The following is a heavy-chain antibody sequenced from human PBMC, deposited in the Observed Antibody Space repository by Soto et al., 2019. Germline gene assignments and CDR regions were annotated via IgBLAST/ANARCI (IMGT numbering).Heavy chain of an antibody. V-gene: IGHV4-30-4*01. CDR3: VREDDGGDRDYYGLDV. Sequence: QVQLQESGPGLVRPSQTLSLTCTVSGGSISSDHYHWTWIRQTPGKGLEWIGYIHYSGSVYYNPSLLSRVTMSVDTYKNLFSLKLSSVTAADTAVYFCVREDDGGDRDYYGLDVWGQGTTVTVSS. CDR1: GGSISSDHYH. CDR2: IHYSGSV. J-gene: IGHJ6*02. D-gene: IGHD4-17*01.